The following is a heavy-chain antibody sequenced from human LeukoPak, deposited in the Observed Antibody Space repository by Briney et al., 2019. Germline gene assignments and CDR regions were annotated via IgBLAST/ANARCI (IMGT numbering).Heavy chain of an antibody. CDR3: ARDQWGVATITGMDV. D-gene: IGHD3-10*01. CDR1: GFTFSSYA. J-gene: IGHJ6*02. Sequence: PGGSLRLSCAASGFTFSSYAMSWVRQAPGKGLEWVSAISGSGGSTYYADSVKGRFTISRDNSKNTLYLQMNSLRAEDTAVYYCARDQWGVATITGMDVWGQGTTVTVSS. CDR2: ISGSGGST. V-gene: IGHV3-23*01.